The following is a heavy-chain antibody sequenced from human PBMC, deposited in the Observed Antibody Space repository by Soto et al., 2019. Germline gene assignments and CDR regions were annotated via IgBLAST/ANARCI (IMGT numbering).Heavy chain of an antibody. CDR1: GGSISSGGYY. CDR3: AGGYYYFYYFDY. CDR2: IYYSGST. J-gene: IGHJ4*02. V-gene: IGHV4-31*03. Sequence: SETLSLTCTVSGGSISSGGYYWSWIRQHPGKGLEWIGYIYYSGSTYYNPSLKSRVTISVDTSKNQFSLKLSSVTAADTAVYYCAGGYYYFYYFDYWGQGTLVTVYS. D-gene: IGHD3-22*01.